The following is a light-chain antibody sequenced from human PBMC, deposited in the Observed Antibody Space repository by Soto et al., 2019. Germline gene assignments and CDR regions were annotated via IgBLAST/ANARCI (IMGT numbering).Light chain of an antibody. CDR1: QGIRND. J-gene: IGKJ4*01. CDR2: AAS. CDR3: LQDYTYPLT. Sequence: ATKMTQSPSSLSASVGDRVTITCRASQGIRNDLGWYQQKPGKAPRILIYAASRLQSGVPSRFTGSGSGTDYTLTITSLQPEDSATYYCLQDYTYPLTFGGGTKVEIK. V-gene: IGKV1-6*01.